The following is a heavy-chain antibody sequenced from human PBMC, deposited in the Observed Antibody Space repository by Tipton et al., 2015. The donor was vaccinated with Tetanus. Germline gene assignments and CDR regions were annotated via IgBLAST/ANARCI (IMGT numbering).Heavy chain of an antibody. J-gene: IGHJ4*02. CDR2: ISGSGGST. Sequence: SLRLSCAASGFTFSSYAMSWVRQAPGKGLEWVSAISGSGGSTYYADSVKGRFTISRDNSKNTLYLQMNSLRAEDTAVYYCAKVERDIVVVVAATPISGFDYWGQGTLVTVSS. D-gene: IGHD2-15*01. V-gene: IGHV3-23*01. CDR3: AKVERDIVVVVAATPISGFDY. CDR1: GFTFSSYA.